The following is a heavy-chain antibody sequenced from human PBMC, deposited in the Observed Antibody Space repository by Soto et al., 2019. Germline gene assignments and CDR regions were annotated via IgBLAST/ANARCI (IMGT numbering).Heavy chain of an antibody. J-gene: IGHJ4*02. CDR2: SSALNGFT. CDR1: GFTFTNYC. D-gene: IGHD6-6*01. CDR3: AATTSIAIGLRY. Sequence: QLQLVQSGSEVKKPGASVKVSCKTSGFTFTNYCFTWVRQAPGKGLEWMGWSSALNGFTNYAQDFQGRVTLTTDSSTNTAYMELRGLRSDDTAFYYCAATTSIAIGLRYWGQGTLVSVAS. V-gene: IGHV1-18*01.